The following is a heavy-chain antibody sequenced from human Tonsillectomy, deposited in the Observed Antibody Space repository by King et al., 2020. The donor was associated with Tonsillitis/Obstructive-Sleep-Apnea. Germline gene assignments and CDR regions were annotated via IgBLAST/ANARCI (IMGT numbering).Heavy chain of an antibody. CDR3: AILGAPYYFDY. CDR2: IYYSGST. CDR1: GGSISSSSYY. V-gene: IGHV4-39*01. Sequence: QLQESGPGLVKPSETLSLTCTVSGGSISSSSYYWGWIRQPPGKGLEWIGSIYYSGSTYYNPSLKSRVTISVDTSKNQFSLKLSSVTAADTAVYYCAILGAPYYFDYWGQGTLVTVSS. D-gene: IGHD3-16*01. J-gene: IGHJ4*02.